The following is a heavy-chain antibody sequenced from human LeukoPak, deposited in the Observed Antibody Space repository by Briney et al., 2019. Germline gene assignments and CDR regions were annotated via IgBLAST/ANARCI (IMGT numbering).Heavy chain of an antibody. CDR1: GGSISSGSYY. CDR2: IYTSGST. CDR3: ARHSSSLYFYGMDV. V-gene: IGHV4-61*02. J-gene: IGHJ6*02. D-gene: IGHD6-13*01. Sequence: SETLSLTCTVSGGSISSGSYYWSWIRQPAGKGLEWIGRIYTSGSTYYNPSLKSRVTISVDTSKNQFSLKLSSVTAADTAVYYCARHSSSLYFYGMDVWGQGTTVTVSS.